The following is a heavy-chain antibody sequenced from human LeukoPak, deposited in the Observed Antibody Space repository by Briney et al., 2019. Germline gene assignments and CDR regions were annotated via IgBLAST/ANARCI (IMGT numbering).Heavy chain of an antibody. D-gene: IGHD3-3*01. CDR1: GFTFGSYA. CDR3: AKHGTIFGVVSFDY. J-gene: IGHJ4*02. Sequence: PGGSLRLSCATSGFTFGSYAMTWVRQAPGKGLEWVSHITGIDGSTYYADSVKGRFTISRDNSKNTLYLQMNSLRAEDTAVYYCAKHGTIFGVVSFDYWGQGTLVTVSS. V-gene: IGHV3-23*01. CDR2: ITGIDGST.